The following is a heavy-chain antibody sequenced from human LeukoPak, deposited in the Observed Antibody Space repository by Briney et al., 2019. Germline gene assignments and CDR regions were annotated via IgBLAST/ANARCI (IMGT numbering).Heavy chain of an antibody. CDR2: ISGSGGST. V-gene: IGHV3-23*01. CDR1: GFTFSSYA. D-gene: IGHD3-9*01. CDR3: AKDSGYYDILTGYFDY. Sequence: GGSLRLSCAASGFTFSSYAMSWVRQAPGKGLEWVSAISGSGGSTYYADSVKGRFTISRDNSKNTLYLQMNSLRAEGTAVYYCAKDSGYYDILTGYFDYWGQGTLVTVSS. J-gene: IGHJ4*02.